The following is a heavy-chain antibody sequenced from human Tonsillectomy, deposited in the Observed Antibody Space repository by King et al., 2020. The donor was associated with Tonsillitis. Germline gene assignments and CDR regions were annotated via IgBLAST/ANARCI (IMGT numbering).Heavy chain of an antibody. Sequence: VQLVESGGALVQPGGSLRLSCAGSGFTFSEYFMSWIRQAPGKGLEWVADIKQDGSAKNYVDSVRDRFTISRDNAENSLYLQLNRLRVDATAVYYCARRGGSSVWDFDYWGQGTLVTVSS. D-gene: IGHD6-19*01. V-gene: IGHV3-7*03. J-gene: IGHJ4*02. CDR1: GFTFSEYF. CDR2: IKQDGSAK. CDR3: ARRGGSSVWDFDY.